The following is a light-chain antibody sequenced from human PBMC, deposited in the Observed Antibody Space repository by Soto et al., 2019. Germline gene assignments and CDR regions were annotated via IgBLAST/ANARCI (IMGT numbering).Light chain of an antibody. Sequence: QSVLTQPASVFGSRGQSIPISGTGTTSDVGSYNYVPWYQQHQGKAPNLMIYEVSDRPSGFSSRFSGSKSGNTASLTISGLQTEDEADYYCSSYTSSSTLFGTGTKLTVL. J-gene: IGLJ1*01. CDR3: SSYTSSSTL. CDR2: EVS. CDR1: TSDVGSYNY. V-gene: IGLV2-14*01.